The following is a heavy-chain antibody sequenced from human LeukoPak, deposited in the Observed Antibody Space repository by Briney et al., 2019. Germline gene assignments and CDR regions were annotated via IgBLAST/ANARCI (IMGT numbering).Heavy chain of an antibody. CDR3: AREAVAGASFDL. CDR2: VYYSGTA. CDR1: GGSMRSYY. J-gene: IGHJ2*01. Sequence: NPSETLSLTCTVSGGSMRSYYWSWIRQPPGKGLELIGYVYYSGTANYNPSLESRVTILVDTSKNQFSLNLSSVTAADTAVYYCAREAVAGASFDLWGRGTLVTVSS. V-gene: IGHV4-59*08. D-gene: IGHD6-19*01.